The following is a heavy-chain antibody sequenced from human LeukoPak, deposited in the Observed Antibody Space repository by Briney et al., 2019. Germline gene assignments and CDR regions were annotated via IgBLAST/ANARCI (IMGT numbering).Heavy chain of an antibody. J-gene: IGHJ4*02. D-gene: IGHD3-10*01. CDR3: AKDREYYYGSGSYYNTNYFDY. CDR2: ISGSGANT. CDR1: GFTFSSYA. Sequence: GGSLRLSCAASGFTFSSYAMSWVRQAPGKGLEWVSVISGSGANTYYADSVGGRFTISRDNSKNTLYLQMNSLRAEDTAVYYCAKDREYYYGSGSYYNTNYFDYWGQGTPVTVSS. V-gene: IGHV3-23*01.